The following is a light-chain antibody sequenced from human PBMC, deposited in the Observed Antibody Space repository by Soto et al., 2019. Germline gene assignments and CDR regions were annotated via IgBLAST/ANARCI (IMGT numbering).Light chain of an antibody. CDR3: QQFRNSPWT. J-gene: IGKJ1*01. Sequence: EVVMTQSPDTLSLSPGERATLSCRASQSVPSTYFAWYQQKAGQPPRLLISGTSNRATGIPDRFSGSGSGTDFTLTISRLEPEDFAVYFCQQFRNSPWTFGQGTKVDIK. CDR1: QSVPSTY. V-gene: IGKV3-20*01. CDR2: GTS.